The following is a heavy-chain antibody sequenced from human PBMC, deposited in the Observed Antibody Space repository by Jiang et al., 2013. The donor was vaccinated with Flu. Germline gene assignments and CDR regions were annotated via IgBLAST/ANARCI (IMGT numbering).Heavy chain of an antibody. V-gene: IGHV4-61*02. CDR2: IYPTGST. D-gene: IGHD6-25*01. CDR3: ARGSGGYTILNC. CDR1: GDSVGSGGSS. J-gene: IGHJ4*02. Sequence: SVSGDSVGSGGSSWTWIRQPPEGTGVDWRIYPTGSTKYNPSLKSRVTISLDTSKNQFSLNLSSVTAADTAVYYCARGSGGYTILNCWGQGTLVTVSS.